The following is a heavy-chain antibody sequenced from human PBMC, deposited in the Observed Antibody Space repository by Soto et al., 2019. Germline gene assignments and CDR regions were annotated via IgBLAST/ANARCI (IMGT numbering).Heavy chain of an antibody. CDR3: ARRYGGAFDI. J-gene: IGHJ3*02. D-gene: IGHD4-17*01. Sequence: QVQLQESVPGLVKPSETLSLTCTVSGGSISSYYWRWIRQPPGKGLEWIGYIYYSGSTNYNPSLNSRVTIAGDTSKNQFSLKLSSVTAADTAVYYCARRYGGAFDIWGQGTMVTVSS. CDR2: IYYSGST. V-gene: IGHV4-59*08. CDR1: GGSISSYY.